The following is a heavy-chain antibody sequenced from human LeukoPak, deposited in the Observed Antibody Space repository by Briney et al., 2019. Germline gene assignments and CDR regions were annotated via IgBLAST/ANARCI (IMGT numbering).Heavy chain of an antibody. CDR2: IYHSGST. Sequence: SETLSLTCAVSGGPISSGNWWSWVRQPPGKGLEWIGEIYHSGSTNYNPSLKSRVTISVDRSKNQFSLKLSTVTAADTAIYYCARPGFGGAFDIWGQGTLFTVSS. V-gene: IGHV4-4*02. J-gene: IGHJ3*02. CDR1: GGPISSGNW. CDR3: ARPGFGGAFDI. D-gene: IGHD3-16*01.